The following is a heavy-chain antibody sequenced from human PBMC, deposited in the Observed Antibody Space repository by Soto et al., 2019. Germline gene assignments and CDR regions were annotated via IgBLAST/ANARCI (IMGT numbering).Heavy chain of an antibody. D-gene: IGHD1-1*01. CDR2: IYQSGST. Sequence: QVQLQESGPGLVKPSQTLSLTCTVSGGSISSGGYYWTWIRQHPGKGLEWIGYIYQSGSTYHNPSLKSRVTISLDTSKNQFSLKLSSVTAADTAVYYCARGYTSYFDYWGQGSLVTVSS. CDR1: GGSISSGGYY. CDR3: ARGYTSYFDY. J-gene: IGHJ4*02. V-gene: IGHV4-31*03.